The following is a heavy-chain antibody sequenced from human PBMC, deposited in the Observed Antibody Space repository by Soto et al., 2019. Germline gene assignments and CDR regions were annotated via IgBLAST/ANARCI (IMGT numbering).Heavy chain of an antibody. V-gene: IGHV3-15*01. J-gene: IGHJ6*02. CDR2: TKSKTDGGTT. Sequence: GGSLRLSCAASGFTFSNAWMSWVRQAPGKGLEWVGRTKSKTDGGTTDYAAPVKGRFTISRDDSKNTLYLQMNSLKTEDTAVYYCTTESYYDFWSGPASYGMDVWGQGTTVTVS. CDR1: GFTFSNAW. D-gene: IGHD3-3*01. CDR3: TTESYYDFWSGPASYGMDV.